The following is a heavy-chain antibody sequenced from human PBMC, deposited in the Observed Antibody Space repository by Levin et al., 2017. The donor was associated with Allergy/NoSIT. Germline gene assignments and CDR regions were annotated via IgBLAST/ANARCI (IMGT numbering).Heavy chain of an antibody. CDR1: GYSFTSYW. V-gene: IGHV5-51*01. J-gene: IGHJ4*02. D-gene: IGHD1-26*01. CDR2: INPGDSET. CDR3: AKLLIVGASPLDY. Sequence: PGESLKISCKGSGYSFTSYWVGWVRQMPGKGLEWMGIINPGDSETRYSPSFQGQVTISADKSLSTAYLQWSSLKASDTAMYYCAKLLIVGASPLDYWGQGTLVTVSS.